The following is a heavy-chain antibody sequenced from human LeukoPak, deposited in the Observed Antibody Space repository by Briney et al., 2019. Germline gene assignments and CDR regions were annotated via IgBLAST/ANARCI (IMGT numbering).Heavy chain of an antibody. J-gene: IGHJ5*02. V-gene: IGHV3-23*01. CDR3: AKGLWQLDH. CDR2: ISGIDDRT. CDR1: GFTFSSYV. Sequence: GGSLRLSCAASGFTFSSYVMSWVRQAPGKGLEWVSGISGIDDRTYYADSVKGRFTTSRDNSKNTLYLQMNSLRAEDTAVYYCAKGLWQLDHWGQGALVTVSS. D-gene: IGHD2-21*01.